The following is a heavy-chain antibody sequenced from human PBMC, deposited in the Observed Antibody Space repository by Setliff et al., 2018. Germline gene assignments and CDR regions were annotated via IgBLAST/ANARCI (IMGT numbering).Heavy chain of an antibody. J-gene: IGHJ4*02. Sequence: SETLSLTCTVSGGSISSSSYYWGWIRQPPGKGLEWIGSIYYSGSTHYNPSLKSRVTISVDTSKNQFSLKLSSVTAADTAVYYCARGRVEMATITPFDYWGQGTLVTVS. V-gene: IGHV4-39*07. CDR3: ARGRVEMATITPFDY. D-gene: IGHD5-12*01. CDR2: IYYSGST. CDR1: GGSISSSSYY.